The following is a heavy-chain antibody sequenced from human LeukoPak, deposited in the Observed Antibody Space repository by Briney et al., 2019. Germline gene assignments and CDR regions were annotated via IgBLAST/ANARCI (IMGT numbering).Heavy chain of an antibody. D-gene: IGHD3-3*01. CDR3: ARGWEYPGYYDFWSGYYGSGYYMDV. Sequence: PSETLSLTCTVSGGSISSSSYYWGWIRQPPGKGLEWIGSIYYRGSTYYNPSLKSRVTISVDTSKNQSPLKLSSVTAADTAVYYCARGWEYPGYYDFWSGYYGSGYYMDVWGKGTTVTVSS. J-gene: IGHJ6*03. CDR1: GGSISSSSYY. V-gene: IGHV4-39*06. CDR2: IYYRGST.